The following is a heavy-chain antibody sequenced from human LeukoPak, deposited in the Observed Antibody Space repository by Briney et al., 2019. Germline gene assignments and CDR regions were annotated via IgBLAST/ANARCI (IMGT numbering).Heavy chain of an antibody. D-gene: IGHD3-9*01. J-gene: IGHJ4*02. CDR3: VREGSLDDFDY. CDR1: GFTFSNYE. V-gene: IGHV3-48*03. Sequence: GGSLRLSCVASGFTFSNYEMNWVRQAPGKGPEWVSYITKTGNSKYYADSVKGRFTVSRDDVNKSLYLQMDSLGAEDTAVYYCVREGSLDDFDYWGQGTLVTVSS. CDR2: ITKTGNSK.